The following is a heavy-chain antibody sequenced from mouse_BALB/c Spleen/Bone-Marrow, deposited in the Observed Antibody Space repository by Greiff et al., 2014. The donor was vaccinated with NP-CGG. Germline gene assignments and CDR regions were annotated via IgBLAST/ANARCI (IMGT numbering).Heavy chain of an antibody. V-gene: IGHV5-17*02. CDR2: ISNGSSXX. CDR1: GLTFSSFG. CDR3: ARKGARITHYYAMDY. D-gene: IGHD2-4*01. J-gene: IGHJ4*01. Sequence: EVQVVESGGGLVQPGGPRKLSCAASGLTFSSFGMHWVRQAPEKGLEWVAYISNGSSXXXXXXXXXXRFXXTSDXPKNTLFLQMTSLRPEDTAMYDCARKGARITHYYAMDYWGQGTTVTVSS.